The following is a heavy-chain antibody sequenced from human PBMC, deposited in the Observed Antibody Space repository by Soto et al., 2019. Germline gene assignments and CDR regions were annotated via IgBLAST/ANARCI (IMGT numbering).Heavy chain of an antibody. Sequence: GGSLRLSCAASGFTFDDYAMHWVRQAPGKGLEWVSGISWNSGSIGYADSVKGRFTISRDNAKNSLYLQMNSLRAEDTALYYCAKDGLRFLEWLSNYFDYWGQGTLVTVSS. CDR1: GFTFDDYA. CDR2: ISWNSGSI. D-gene: IGHD3-3*01. V-gene: IGHV3-9*01. CDR3: AKDGLRFLEWLSNYFDY. J-gene: IGHJ4*02.